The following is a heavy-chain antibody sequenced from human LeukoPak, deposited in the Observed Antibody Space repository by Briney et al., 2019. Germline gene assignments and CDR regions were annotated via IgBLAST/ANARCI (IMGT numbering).Heavy chain of an antibody. CDR3: AKGLRTGVGPYMGYHYYMDV. V-gene: IGHV3-53*01. Sequence: GGSLRLSCAASGFSVSNNDMNWVRQAPGRGLQWVSAFYSGGSIYYADSVKGRFTISRDNSKNTLYLQMNSLRAEDTGVYYCAKGLRTGVGPYMGYHYYMDVWGKGATVTVSS. J-gene: IGHJ6*03. CDR2: FYSGGSI. D-gene: IGHD3-16*01. CDR1: GFSVSNND.